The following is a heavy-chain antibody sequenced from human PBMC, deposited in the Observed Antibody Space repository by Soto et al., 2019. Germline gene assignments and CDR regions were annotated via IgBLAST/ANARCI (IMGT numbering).Heavy chain of an antibody. D-gene: IGHD3-16*02. CDR2: INYSRNT. V-gene: IGHV4-59*01. J-gene: IGHJ4*02. Sequence: SETLSLTCTVSGGSIISDYWSWILQPPWKGLEWIAYINYSRNTNYNPSLKSRVAISGDTSKNQFSLKLSSVTAADTAVYYCARTVIGGFDYWGQGTLVTSPQ. CDR3: ARTVIGGFDY. CDR1: GGSIISDY.